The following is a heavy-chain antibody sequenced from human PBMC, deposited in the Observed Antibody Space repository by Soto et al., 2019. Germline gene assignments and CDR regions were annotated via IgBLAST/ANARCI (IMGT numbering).Heavy chain of an antibody. D-gene: IGHD3-10*01. J-gene: IGHJ4*02. V-gene: IGHV3-21*01. CDR2: ISSSSSYI. CDR3: ASSPNVLLWFGDPGVFAY. CDR1: GFTFSTYS. Sequence: GALRLCCAASGFTFSTYSMNWVRQAPGKGLEWVSSISSSSSYIYYADSVKGRFTISRDNAKNSLYLQMNSLRAEDTAVYYCASSPNVLLWFGDPGVFAYWGQGTLVTVSS.